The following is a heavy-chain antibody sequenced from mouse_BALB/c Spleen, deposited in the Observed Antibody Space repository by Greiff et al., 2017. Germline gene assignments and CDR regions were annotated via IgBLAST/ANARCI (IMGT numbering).Heavy chain of an antibody. CDR2: ISSGGSYT. CDR1: GFTFSSYG. D-gene: IGHD2-1*01. J-gene: IGHJ2*01. V-gene: IGHV5-6*01. Sequence: EVQGVESGGDLVKPGGSLKLSCVASGFTFSSYGMSWVRQTPDKRLEWVATISSGGSYTYYPDSVKGRFTISRDNAKNTLYLKMSSLKSEDTAMYYCARQGDGNYVVYWGQGTTLTVSS. CDR3: ARQGDGNYVVY.